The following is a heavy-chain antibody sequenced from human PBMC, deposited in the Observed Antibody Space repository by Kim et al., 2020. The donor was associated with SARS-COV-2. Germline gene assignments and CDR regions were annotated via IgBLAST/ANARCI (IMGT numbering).Heavy chain of an antibody. D-gene: IGHD1-1*01. CDR1: GFTFTDYY. V-gene: IGHV3-11*05. J-gene: IGHJ5*02. CDR3: VRGAQVGTTRDWFHP. CDR2: ISSSSNYT. Sequence: GGSLRLSCAASGFTFTDYYINWIRQAPGKGLEWISFISSSSNYTHYAESVKGRFIISRNNANKAVDLQMNGRRAEDTAVYYCVRGAQVGTTRDWFHPWGQRTRVTDYS.